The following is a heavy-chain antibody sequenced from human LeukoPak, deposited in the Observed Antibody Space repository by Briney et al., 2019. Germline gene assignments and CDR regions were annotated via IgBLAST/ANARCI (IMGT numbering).Heavy chain of an antibody. J-gene: IGHJ4*02. CDR1: GYTFTSYG. CDR2: ISAYNGNT. Sequence: GASVTVSCKASGYTFTSYGISWVRQAPGQGLEWMGWISAYNGNTNYAQKLQGRVTMTTDTSTSTAYMELRSLRSDDTAVYYCAQSYYYDSSGSFDYWGQGTLVTVSS. D-gene: IGHD3-22*01. CDR3: AQSYYYDSSGSFDY. V-gene: IGHV1-18*01.